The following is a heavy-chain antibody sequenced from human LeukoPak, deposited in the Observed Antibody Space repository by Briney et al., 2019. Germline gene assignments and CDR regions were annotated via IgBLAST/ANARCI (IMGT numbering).Heavy chain of an antibody. CDR1: EFTFGTYA. D-gene: IGHD6-19*01. V-gene: IGHV3-23*01. CDR2: ISGSGGST. J-gene: IGHJ3*02. Sequence: GGSLRLSCAASEFTFGTYAMSWVRQAPGKGLERVSAISGSGGSTYYADSVKGRFTISRDNSKNTLYLQMNSLRAEDTAVYYCAKYSSGWYADAFDIWGQGTMVTVSS. CDR3: AKYSSGWYADAFDI.